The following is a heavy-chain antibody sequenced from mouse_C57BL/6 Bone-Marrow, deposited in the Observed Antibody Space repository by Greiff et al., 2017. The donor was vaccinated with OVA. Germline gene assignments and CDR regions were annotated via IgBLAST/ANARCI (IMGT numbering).Heavy chain of an antibody. V-gene: IGHV1-39*01. Sequence: EVQLQQSGPELVKPGASVKISCKASGYSFTDYNMNWVKQSNGTSLEWIGVINPNYGTTSYNQKFKGKATLTVDQSSSTAYMQLNSLPSEDSAVYYCASPHYYGSSLSYWYFDVWGTGTTVTVSS. CDR2: INPNYGTT. CDR1: GYSFTDYN. CDR3: ASPHYYGSSLSYWYFDV. D-gene: IGHD1-1*01. J-gene: IGHJ1*03.